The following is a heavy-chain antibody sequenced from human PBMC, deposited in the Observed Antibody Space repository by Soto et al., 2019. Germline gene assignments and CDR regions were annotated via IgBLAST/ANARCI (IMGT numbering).Heavy chain of an antibody. J-gene: IGHJ4*02. CDR2: IYWDDDK. D-gene: IGHD6-19*01. Sequence: QITLKESGPPLVKPTQTLTLTCTFSGFSLSTSGVGVGWIRQPPGKALEWLALIYWDDDKRYSPSLKIRLTITKDTSKNQVVLTMTNMDPVDTATYYCAHRAVAVKLCYYFDYWGQGTLVTVSS. V-gene: IGHV2-5*02. CDR3: AHRAVAVKLCYYFDY. CDR1: GFSLSTSGVG.